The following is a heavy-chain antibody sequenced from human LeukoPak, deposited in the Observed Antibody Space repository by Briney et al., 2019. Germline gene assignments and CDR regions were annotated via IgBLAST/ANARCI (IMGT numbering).Heavy chain of an antibody. CDR1: GDSIIGSF. J-gene: IGHJ1*01. V-gene: IGHV4-4*07. CDR3: AREGGGSNRCLD. D-gene: IGHD3-16*02. Sequence: SETLSLTCTVSGDSIIGSFWSWSRQPAGEGRGWVGRIYATGTTNYNPSLQSRVTMSVDTSKNQFSLNLTSVTAADTAVYYCAREGGGSNRCLDWGQGTLVTVSS. CDR2: IYATGTT.